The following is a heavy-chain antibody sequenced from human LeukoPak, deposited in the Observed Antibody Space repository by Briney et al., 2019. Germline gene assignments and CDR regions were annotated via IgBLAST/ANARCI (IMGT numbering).Heavy chain of an antibody. CDR2: INPRSGDT. CDR3: ARPRYYGSGTYYPCYFDY. V-gene: IGHV1-2*02. J-gene: IGHJ4*02. Sequence: ASVKVSCKASGYTFTDYYMHWVRQAPGQGLEWMGWINPRSGDTNYAERFQGRVTMTRDTSTSTAYMELSRLRSGDTAVYYCARPRYYGSGTYYPCYFDYWGQGTLVTASS. D-gene: IGHD3-10*01. CDR1: GYTFTDYY.